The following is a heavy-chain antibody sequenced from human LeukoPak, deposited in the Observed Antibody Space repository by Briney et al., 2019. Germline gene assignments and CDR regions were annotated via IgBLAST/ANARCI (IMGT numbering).Heavy chain of an antibody. CDR3: ALDLYEVSRHGHH. J-gene: IGHJ1*01. Sequence: GGSLRLSCTASGFTFTKYEVHGVRQAPGKGLVWVSRINSDGSSTTYADSVKGRFTISRDNAKNTLYLQMNSLRAEDTAVYDIALDLYEVSRHGHHGGKGTLVTVSS. D-gene: IGHD2-2*02. V-gene: IGHV3-74*01. CDR2: INSDGSST. CDR1: GFTFTKYE.